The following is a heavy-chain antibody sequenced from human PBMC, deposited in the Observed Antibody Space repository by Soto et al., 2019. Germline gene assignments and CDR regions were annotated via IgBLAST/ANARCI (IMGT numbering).Heavy chain of an antibody. V-gene: IGHV4-59*01. Sequence: PSETLSLTCVGVSFGPYYWSWIRQPPGKGLEWLGYIFSSEHFKYNPSLKSRLTVSVDPSKNHVSLRLTSVTAADTAVYYCARDFGGATGGEFDPWGQGTLVNVSS. CDR3: ARDFGGATGGEFDP. J-gene: IGHJ5*02. CDR1: VSFGPYY. CDR2: IFSSEHF. D-gene: IGHD3-16*01.